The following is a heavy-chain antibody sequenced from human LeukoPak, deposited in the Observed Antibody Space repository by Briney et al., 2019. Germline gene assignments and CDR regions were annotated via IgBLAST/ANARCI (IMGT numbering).Heavy chain of an antibody. CDR2: ISWNSGRI. CDR3: AKAGISAATRSYYFDH. V-gene: IGHV3-9*01. Sequence: PGGSLRLSCTASGFTFDDYAMHWVRQAAGKGLEWVSGISWNSGRIDYADSVKGRFTISRDNAKNSLYLQMNSLRAEDTALYYCAKAGISAATRSYYFDHWGQGTLVTVSS. J-gene: IGHJ4*02. D-gene: IGHD2-15*01. CDR1: GFTFDDYA.